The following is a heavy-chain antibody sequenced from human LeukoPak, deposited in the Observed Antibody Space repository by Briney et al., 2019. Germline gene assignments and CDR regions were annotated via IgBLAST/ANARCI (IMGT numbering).Heavy chain of an antibody. CDR2: IYYSGSP. CDR1: GGSISSSSYS. Sequence: PSETLSLTCTVSGGSISSSSYSWGWIRQPPGKALEWIGSIYYSGSPYYNPSLKSRVTISVDTSKNQFSLKLSSVTAADTAVYYCARAPKTYYYDSSGSGYFDYWGQGTLVTVSS. J-gene: IGHJ4*02. D-gene: IGHD3-22*01. V-gene: IGHV4-39*07. CDR3: ARAPKTYYYDSSGSGYFDY.